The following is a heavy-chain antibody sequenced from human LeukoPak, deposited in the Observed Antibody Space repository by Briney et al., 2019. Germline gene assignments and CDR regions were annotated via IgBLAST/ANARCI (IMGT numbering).Heavy chain of an antibody. Sequence: PSETLSLTCAVSGYSISSGYYWGWIRQPPGKGLEWIASMYHSGSTYYNPSLQSRVTLSADTSKNQFSLKMSSVTAADTAVYYCRRDRSGGYSVDYWGQGTLVTVSS. D-gene: IGHD1-26*01. CDR2: MYHSGST. V-gene: IGHV4-38-2*02. CDR1: GYSISSGYY. J-gene: IGHJ4*02. CDR3: RRDRSGGYSVDY.